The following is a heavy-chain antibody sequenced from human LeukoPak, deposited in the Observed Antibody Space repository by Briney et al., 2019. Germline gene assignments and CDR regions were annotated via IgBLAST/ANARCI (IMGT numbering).Heavy chain of an antibody. CDR1: GDSINTNTYY. J-gene: IGHJ4*02. V-gene: IGHV4-39*07. D-gene: IGHD2-21*02. CDR3: ARAYGVGDCTVLHIYFDN. CDR2: IYYTGST. Sequence: PSETLSLTCIVSGDSINTNTYYWGWIRQPPGKGLEWIGRIYYTGSTYYNPSLKSRVTISVDTFKNQFSLKLRSVMAADTAVYYCARAYGVGDCTVLHIYFDNWGQGTLVTVSS.